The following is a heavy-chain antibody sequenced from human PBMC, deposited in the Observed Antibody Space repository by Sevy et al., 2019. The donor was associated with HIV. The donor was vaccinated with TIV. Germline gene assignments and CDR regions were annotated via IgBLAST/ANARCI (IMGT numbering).Heavy chain of an antibody. J-gene: IGHJ4*02. CDR2: TNPTSGET. Sequence: APVKVSCKASGYNFAGFYINWVRQAPRQGLERMGRTNPTSGETNYSQKFQGRVTMTRDTSISIAYMELSSLRSDDTAVYYCARRLGYCGSINCPHIYWGQGTLVTVSS. V-gene: IGHV1-2*02. CDR1: GYNFAGFY. CDR3: ARRLGYCGSINCPHIY. D-gene: IGHD2-2*03.